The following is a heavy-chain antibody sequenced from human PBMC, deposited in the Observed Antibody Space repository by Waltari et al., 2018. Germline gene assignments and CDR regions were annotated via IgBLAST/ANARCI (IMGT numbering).Heavy chain of an antibody. J-gene: IGHJ4*02. CDR2: IYYSGST. CDR1: GGSISSGDYY. CDR3: ARRSRYDYIWGSYRPLDY. D-gene: IGHD3-16*02. Sequence: QVQLQESGPGLVKPSQTLSLTCTVSGGSISSGDYYWSWIRPPPGKGLEWIGYIYYSGSTYYNPSLKSRVTISVDTSKNQFSLKLSSVTAADTAVYYCARRSRYDYIWGSYRPLDYWGQGTLVTVSS. V-gene: IGHV4-30-4*08.